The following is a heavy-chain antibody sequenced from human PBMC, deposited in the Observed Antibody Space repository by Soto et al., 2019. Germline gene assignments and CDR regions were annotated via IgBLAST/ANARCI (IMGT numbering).Heavy chain of an antibody. CDR1: GFSLTTSGVG. V-gene: IGHV2-5*01. J-gene: IGHJ5*02. CDR3: AQMQYSRSSRWFDP. Sequence: QITLKESGPTLVKSTQTLTLTCTFSGFSLTTSGVGVGWIRQPPGKALEWLALIYWNGDKRYSPSLKDRLTITKDTSNNQVVLTMTNIDPVDTATYSCAQMQYSRSSRWFDPWGQGTLVTVSS. CDR2: IYWNGDK. D-gene: IGHD6-6*01.